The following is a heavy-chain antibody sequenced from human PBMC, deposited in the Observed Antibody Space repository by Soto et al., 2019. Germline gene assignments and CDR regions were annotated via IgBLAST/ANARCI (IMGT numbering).Heavy chain of an antibody. D-gene: IGHD1-26*01. V-gene: IGHV3-23*01. CDR2: ISGSGGST. CDR1: GFTFSSYA. CDR3: AKDLSQVGDTPIDAFDI. Sequence: EVQLLESGGGLVQPGGSLRLSCAASGFTFSSYAMSWVRQAPGKGLEWVSAISGSGGSTYYADSVKGRFTISRDNSKNTLYLQMNSLRAEDTAVYYCAKDLSQVGDTPIDAFDIWGQGTMVTVSS. J-gene: IGHJ3*02.